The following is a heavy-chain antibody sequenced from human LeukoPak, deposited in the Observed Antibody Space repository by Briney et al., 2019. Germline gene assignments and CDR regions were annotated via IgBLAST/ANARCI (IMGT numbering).Heavy chain of an antibody. CDR2: ISGSGGST. CDR1: GFTFSDLY. Sequence: SGGSLRLSCAASGFTFSDLYMDWVRQAPGKGLEWVSGISGSGGSTYYADSVKGRFTISRDNSKNTLYLQMNSLRAEDTAVYYCAKCAATRRQSPMGAFDIWGQGTMVTVSS. CDR3: AKCAATRRQSPMGAFDI. V-gene: IGHV3-23*01. D-gene: IGHD3-10*01. J-gene: IGHJ3*02.